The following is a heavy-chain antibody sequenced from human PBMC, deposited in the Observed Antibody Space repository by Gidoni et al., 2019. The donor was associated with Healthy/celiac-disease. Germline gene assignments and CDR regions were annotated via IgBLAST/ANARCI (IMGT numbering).Heavy chain of an antibody. CDR1: GFTFSSYW. V-gene: IGHV3-74*01. CDR3: ARGGGDYGDYGAYYYYGMDV. CDR2: INSDGSST. D-gene: IGHD4-17*01. J-gene: IGHJ6*02. Sequence: EVQLLESGGGLVQPGGSLRLSCAASGFTFSSYWTHWVLQAPGKGLVWVPRINSDGSSTSYADSGKGRFTISRDNAKNTLYLQMNSLRAEDTAVYYCARGGGDYGDYGAYYYYGMDVWGQGTTVTVSS.